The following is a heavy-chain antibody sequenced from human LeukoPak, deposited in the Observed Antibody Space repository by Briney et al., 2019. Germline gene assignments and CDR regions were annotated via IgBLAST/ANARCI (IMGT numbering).Heavy chain of an antibody. J-gene: IGHJ4*02. CDR2: NYYSGST. Sequence: PSETLSLTCTVSGGSISSYYWSWIRQPPGKGLEWIGYNYYSGSTNYNPSLKSRVTISVDTSKNQFSLKLSSVTAADTAVYYCARVHSSGWYYFDYWGQGTLVTVSS. CDR3: ARVHSSGWYYFDY. V-gene: IGHV4-59*01. CDR1: GGSISSYY. D-gene: IGHD6-19*01.